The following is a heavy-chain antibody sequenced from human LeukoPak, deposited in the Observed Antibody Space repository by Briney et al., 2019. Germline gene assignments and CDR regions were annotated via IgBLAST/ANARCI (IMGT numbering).Heavy chain of an antibody. CDR2: IYYSGST. D-gene: IGHD3-16*02. J-gene: IGHJ4*02. CDR3: ASLYLGSVDY. CDR1: GNSISSGYY. Sequence: PSETLSLTCTVSGNSISSGYYWGWIRQPPGKGLEWIGSIYYSGSTYYNPSLKSRVTISVDTSKNQFSLKLSSVTAADTAVYYCASLYLGSVDYWGQGTLVTVSS. V-gene: IGHV4-38-2*02.